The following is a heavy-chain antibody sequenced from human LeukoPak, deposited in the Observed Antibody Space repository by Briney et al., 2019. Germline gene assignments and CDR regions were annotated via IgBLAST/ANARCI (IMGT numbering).Heavy chain of an antibody. V-gene: IGHV3-23*01. CDR1: GFTFSTYT. J-gene: IGHJ3*02. CDR3: AKDSHTYYYDSSGYYYEGDAFDI. D-gene: IGHD3-22*01. Sequence: GGSLRLSCAASGFTFSTYTMSWVRQAPGKGLEWVSSIYGSGVSTFYADSVQGRFTISRDNFQNTLSLQMNSLRADDTAVYYCAKDSHTYYYDSSGYYYEGDAFDIWGQGTMVTVSS. CDR2: IYGSGVST.